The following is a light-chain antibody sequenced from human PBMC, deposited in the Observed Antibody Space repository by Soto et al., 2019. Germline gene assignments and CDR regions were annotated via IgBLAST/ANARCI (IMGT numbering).Light chain of an antibody. V-gene: IGLV2-23*02. CDR2: EVN. J-gene: IGLJ2*01. Sequence: QSVLTQPASVAGSPGQSITISCTGTSSDVGLYNLVSWYQQHPGKAPKFMIYEVNKRSSGISFRFSGSKSGNTASLTISGLQAEDEADYYCCSYAACGSLLFGGGTKLTVL. CDR3: CSYAACGSLL. CDR1: SSDVGLYNL.